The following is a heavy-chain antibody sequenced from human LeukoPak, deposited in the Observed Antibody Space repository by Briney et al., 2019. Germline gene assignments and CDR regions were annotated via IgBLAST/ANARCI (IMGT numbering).Heavy chain of an antibody. J-gene: IGHJ4*02. CDR1: GGTFSSYT. V-gene: IGHV1-69*04. CDR2: IIPILGIA. Sequence: SVKVSCKASGGTFSSYTISWVRQAPGQGLEWMGRIIPILGIANYAQKFQGRVTITADKSTSTAYMELSSLRSEDTAVYYCARDPGDGYNLDYWGQRTLVTVSS. D-gene: IGHD5-24*01. CDR3: ARDPGDGYNLDY.